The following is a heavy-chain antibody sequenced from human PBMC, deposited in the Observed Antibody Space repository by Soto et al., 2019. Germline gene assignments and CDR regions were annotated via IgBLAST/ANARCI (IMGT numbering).Heavy chain of an antibody. V-gene: IGHV3-23*01. CDR1: GFTFSDYA. CDR2: IDGSSATT. J-gene: IGHJ6*02. CDR3: ARDRRPSIYSGLAV. D-gene: IGHD2-2*01. Sequence: EVQLLESGGGLVQPGGSLRLSCAASGFTFSDYAMSWVRQAPGKGLEWVSAIDGSSATTNYADSVKGRFTISRDNSKTTLFLHMSGLRAEDTAVYYCARDRRPSIYSGLAVWGQGTTVIVSS.